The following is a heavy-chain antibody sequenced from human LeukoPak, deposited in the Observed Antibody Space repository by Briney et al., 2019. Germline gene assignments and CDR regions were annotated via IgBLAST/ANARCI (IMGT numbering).Heavy chain of an antibody. CDR2: ISAYNGNT. Sequence: EASVKVSCKASGYTFTSYGISWVRQAPGQGLEWMGWISAYNGNTNYAQKLQGRVTMTTDTSTSTAYMELRSLRSDDTAVYYCARVWRAYCSGSYCSVPDYWGQGTLVTVSS. V-gene: IGHV1-18*01. CDR3: ARVWRAYCSGSYCSVPDY. J-gene: IGHJ4*02. D-gene: IGHD3-10*02. CDR1: GYTFTSYG.